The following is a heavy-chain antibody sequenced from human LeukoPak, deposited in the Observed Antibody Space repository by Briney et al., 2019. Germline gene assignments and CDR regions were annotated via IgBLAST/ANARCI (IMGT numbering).Heavy chain of an antibody. CDR2: IKQDGSEK. CDR1: GFTFRNYW. J-gene: IGHJ4*02. D-gene: IGHD6-19*01. V-gene: IGHV3-7*01. CDR3: ARVQGSSGPGIFEY. Sequence: PGGSLRLSCAASGFTFRNYWMSWVRQAPGKGPEWVANIKQDGSEKYCVDSEKGRFTVARDNAKNSLYLQMNSLRAEDTAVYYCARVQGSSGPGIFEYWGQGTLVTVAS.